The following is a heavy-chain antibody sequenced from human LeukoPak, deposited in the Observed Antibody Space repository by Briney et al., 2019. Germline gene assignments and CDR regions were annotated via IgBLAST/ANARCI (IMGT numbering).Heavy chain of an antibody. D-gene: IGHD2-2*01. V-gene: IGHV3-30*03. CDR2: ISYDGSNE. Sequence: GGSLRLSCAASGFTFSSYGMHWVRQAPGKGLEWVAVISYDGSNEYYADSVKGRFTISRDNSKNTLYLQMSSLRAEDTAVYYCARGAVVVPAAMPFPHYNWFDPWGQGTLVTVSS. CDR1: GFTFSSYG. J-gene: IGHJ5*02. CDR3: ARGAVVVPAAMPFPHYNWFDP.